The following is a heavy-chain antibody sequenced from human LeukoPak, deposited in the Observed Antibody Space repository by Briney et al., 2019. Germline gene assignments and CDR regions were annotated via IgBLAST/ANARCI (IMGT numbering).Heavy chain of an antibody. J-gene: IGHJ4*02. CDR3: ARERWEQYYFDY. CDR2: IYTSGST. D-gene: IGHD1-26*01. V-gene: IGHV4-61*02. Sequence: SETLSLTCTVSGGSISSGSYYWSWIRQPAGKGLEWIGRIYTSGSTNYNPSLKSRVTISLDTSKNQFSLKLSSVTAADTAVYYCARERWEQYYFDYWGQGTLVTVSS. CDR1: GGSISSGSYY.